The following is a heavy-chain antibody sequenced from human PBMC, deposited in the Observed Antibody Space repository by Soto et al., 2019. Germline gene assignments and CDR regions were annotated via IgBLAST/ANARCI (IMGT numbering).Heavy chain of an antibody. Sequence: GGSLRLSCAVSGFIISNNFMSWVRQAPGKGLEWVSVIYSAGSTYYADSVKGRFTISRDSSKNTLYLQMNSLRTEDTAVYYCARVPYYGAAVDYWGQGTLVTVSS. CDR3: ARVPYYGAAVDY. J-gene: IGHJ4*02. CDR2: IYSAGST. CDR1: GFIISNNF. V-gene: IGHV3-53*01. D-gene: IGHD3-10*01.